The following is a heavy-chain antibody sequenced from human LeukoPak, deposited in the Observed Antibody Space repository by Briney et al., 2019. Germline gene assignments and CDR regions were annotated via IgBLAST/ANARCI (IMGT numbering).Heavy chain of an antibody. CDR1: GGSISSGGYY. CDR2: IYYSGST. V-gene: IGHV4-31*03. CDR3: ARVLRIYGASHALEYFQH. J-gene: IGHJ1*01. D-gene: IGHD4-17*01. Sequence: SETLSLTCTVSGGSISSGGYYCSWIRQHPGKGLEWIGYIYYSGSTYYNPSLKSRVTISVDTSKNQFSLKLSSVTAADTAVYYCARVLRIYGASHALEYFQHWGHGTLVTVSS.